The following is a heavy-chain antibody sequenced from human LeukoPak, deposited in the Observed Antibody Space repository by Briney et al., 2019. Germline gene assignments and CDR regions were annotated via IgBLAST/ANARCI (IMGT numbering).Heavy chain of an antibody. CDR1: GGSFSGYY. D-gene: IGHD3-22*01. CDR2: INHSGST. V-gene: IGHV4-34*01. CDR3: ARSRDSSGPPMNAFDI. Sequence: PSETLSLTCAVYGGSFSGYYWSWIRQPPGKGLEWIGEINHSGSTNYNPSLKSRVTISVDTSKNQFSLKLSSVTAADTAVYYCARSRDSSGPPMNAFDIWGQGTMVTVSS. J-gene: IGHJ3*02.